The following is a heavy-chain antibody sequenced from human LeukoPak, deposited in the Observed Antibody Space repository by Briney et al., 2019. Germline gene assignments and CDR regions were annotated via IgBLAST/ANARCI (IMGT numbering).Heavy chain of an antibody. V-gene: IGHV4-38-2*01. D-gene: IGHD1-26*01. CDR2: LSRSGTT. J-gene: IGHJ4*01. CDR1: GYSISNNYF. CDR3: TRLVPAWEGGGSNY. Sequence: PSQTLSLTCVVSGYSISNNYFWGWIRQAPGKGLEWIGTLSRSGTTYYNPSLKSRVIISIDTSKNQFSLKLISITAADTAVYYCTRLVPAWEGGGSNYWGRGTLVTVSS.